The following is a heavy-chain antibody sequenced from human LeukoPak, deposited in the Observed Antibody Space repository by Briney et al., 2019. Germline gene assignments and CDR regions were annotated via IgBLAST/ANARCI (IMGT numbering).Heavy chain of an antibody. Sequence: GGSLRLSCAASGFTFSSYAMSWVRQAPGKGLEWVSAISGSGGSTYYADSVKGRFTTSRDNSKNTLYLQMNSLRAEDTAVYYCAKGGPTYDSSGYYLDAFDIWGQGTMVTVSS. CDR1: GFTFSSYA. V-gene: IGHV3-23*01. D-gene: IGHD3-22*01. CDR2: ISGSGGST. CDR3: AKGGPTYDSSGYYLDAFDI. J-gene: IGHJ3*02.